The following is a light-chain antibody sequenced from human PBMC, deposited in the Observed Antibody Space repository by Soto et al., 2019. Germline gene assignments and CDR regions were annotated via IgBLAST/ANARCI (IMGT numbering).Light chain of an antibody. Sequence: QLVLTQPRSVSGSPGQSVTISCTGTRNDVGGYNFVSWFQQHPGKAPKLMVYDVSKRPSGVPDRFSGSKSANTASLTISGLQAEDEADYYCCSHAGSFTFVFGGGTK. CDR3: CSHAGSFTFV. CDR2: DVS. J-gene: IGLJ2*01. V-gene: IGLV2-11*01. CDR1: RNDVGGYNF.